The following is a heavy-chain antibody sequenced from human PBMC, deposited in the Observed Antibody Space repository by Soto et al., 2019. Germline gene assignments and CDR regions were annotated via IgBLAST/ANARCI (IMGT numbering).Heavy chain of an antibody. CDR3: ARLRFLEWLPPYGMEV. D-gene: IGHD3-3*01. CDR2: IYYSGST. Sequence: SETLSLTCTVSCGSISSYYRNWLRQHPGKGLEWVGNIYYSGSTNYNPSLKSRVTISVDTSKNQFSLKLSCVCAADTALYYCARLRFLEWLPPYGMEVWVQGTTV. V-gene: IGHV4-59*01. CDR1: CGSISSYY. J-gene: IGHJ6*02.